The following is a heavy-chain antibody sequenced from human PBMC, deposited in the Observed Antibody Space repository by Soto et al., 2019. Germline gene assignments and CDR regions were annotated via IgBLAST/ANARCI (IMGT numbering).Heavy chain of an antibody. J-gene: IGHJ6*03. CDR2: IYYSGST. CDR1: GGSISSYY. D-gene: IGHD5-12*01. CDR3: ARHSGYSPGSYYMDV. Sequence: SETLSLTCTVSGGSISSYYWSWIRQPPGKGLEWIGYIYYSGSTNYNPSLKSRVTISVDTSKNQFSLKLSSVTAADTAVYYCARHSGYSPGSYYMDVWGKGTTVTVSS. V-gene: IGHV4-59*01.